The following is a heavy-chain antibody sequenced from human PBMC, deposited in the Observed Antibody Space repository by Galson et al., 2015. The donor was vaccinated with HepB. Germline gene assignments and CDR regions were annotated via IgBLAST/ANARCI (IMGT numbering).Heavy chain of an antibody. V-gene: IGHV3-30*18. J-gene: IGHJ6*02. CDR1: GFTFSSYS. CDR3: AKEGSSGWEYYYYYGMDV. CDR2: ISYDGSNK. Sequence: SLRLSCAASGFTFSSYSMHWVRQAPGKGLEWVAVISYDGSNKYYADSVKGRFTISRDNSKNTLYLQMNSLRAEDTAVYYCAKEGSSGWEYYYYYGMDVWGQGTTVTVSS. D-gene: IGHD6-19*01.